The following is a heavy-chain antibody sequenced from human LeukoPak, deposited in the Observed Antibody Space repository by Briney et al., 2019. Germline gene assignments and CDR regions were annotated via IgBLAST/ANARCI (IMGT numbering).Heavy chain of an antibody. D-gene: IGHD5-12*01. Sequence: SETLSLTCTVSGGSISSYYWSWIRQPPGKGLEWIGYIYYSGSTDYNPSFKSRVTISIDTSKNQFSLKLSSVTAADTAVYYCARDGGDSGYGVDYWGQGTLVTVSS. J-gene: IGHJ4*02. V-gene: IGHV4-59*01. CDR3: ARDGGDSGYGVDY. CDR1: GGSISSYY. CDR2: IYYSGST.